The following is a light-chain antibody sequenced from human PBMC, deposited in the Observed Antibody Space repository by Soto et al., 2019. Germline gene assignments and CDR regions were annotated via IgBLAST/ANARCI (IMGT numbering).Light chain of an antibody. CDR3: QHYGDSPWT. V-gene: IGKV3-20*01. CDR2: DAS. J-gene: IGKJ1*01. CDR1: QRISNSY. Sequence: EIVLTQSPGTLSLSPGERATLSCRASQRISNSYLAWYQQKPGQAPRLLLYDASSRATGIPDRVSGSGSGTDFTLTISRLEPEDFAVYFCQHYGDSPWTFGQGTKVDIK.